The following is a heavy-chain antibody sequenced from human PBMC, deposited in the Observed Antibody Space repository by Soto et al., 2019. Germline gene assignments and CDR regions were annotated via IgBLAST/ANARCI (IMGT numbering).Heavy chain of an antibody. CDR1: GFSIISDSY. V-gene: IGHV4-38-2*01. D-gene: IGHD2-2*01. CDR2: LSHSGRT. CDR3: GHLKTDTEVTPAPPLFDS. Sequence: PSETLSLTCAVSGFSIISDSYWGWMRQSPGKGLEWIGTLSHSGRTFYNPSLKRRVTISADTTKNQFSLSLTSVTAADTAVYYCGHLKTDTEVTPAPPLFDSWGQGTLVTVSS. J-gene: IGHJ4*02.